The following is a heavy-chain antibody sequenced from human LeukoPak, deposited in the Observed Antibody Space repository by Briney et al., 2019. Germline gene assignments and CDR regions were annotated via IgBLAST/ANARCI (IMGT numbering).Heavy chain of an antibody. J-gene: IGHJ6*02. CDR2: IKQDGSEK. Sequence: GGSLTLSCAASGFTFSSYWMSWVRQAPGKGLEWVANIKQDGSEKYYVDSVKGRFTISRDNAKNSLYLQMNSLRAEDTAVYYCARHTKGRTYGMDVWGQGTTDPVSS. CDR1: GFTFSSYW. D-gene: IGHD2-8*01. CDR3: ARHTKGRTYGMDV. V-gene: IGHV3-7*04.